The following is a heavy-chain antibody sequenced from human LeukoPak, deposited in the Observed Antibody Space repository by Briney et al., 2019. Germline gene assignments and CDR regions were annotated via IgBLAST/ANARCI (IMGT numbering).Heavy chain of an antibody. Sequence: SETLSLTCTVSGGSISSYYWSWIRQPPGKGLEWIGYIYYSGSTNYNPSLKSRVTISVDTSKNQFSLKLNSVTAADTAVYYCTREVGGYSSSWYGDYFDYWGQGTLVTVSS. CDR3: TREVGGYSSSWYGDYFDY. D-gene: IGHD6-13*01. V-gene: IGHV4-59*01. CDR1: GGSISSYY. J-gene: IGHJ4*02. CDR2: IYYSGST.